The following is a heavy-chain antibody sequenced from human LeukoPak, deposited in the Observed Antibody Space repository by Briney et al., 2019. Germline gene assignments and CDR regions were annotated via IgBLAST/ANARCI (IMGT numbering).Heavy chain of an antibody. CDR2: ISGSGGST. D-gene: IGHD1-26*01. V-gene: IGHV3-23*01. J-gene: IGHJ4*02. CDR1: GFTFSSYV. Sequence: GGSLRLSCAASGFTFSSYVMSWVRQAPERGLEWVSVISGSGGSTYYADSVKGRFTISRDNSKNTLYLQMNSLRAEDTAVYYCASRRGEPDYWGQGTLVTVSS. CDR3: ASRRGEPDY.